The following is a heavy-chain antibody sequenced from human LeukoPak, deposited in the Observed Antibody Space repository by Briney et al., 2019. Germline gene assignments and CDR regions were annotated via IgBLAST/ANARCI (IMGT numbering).Heavy chain of an antibody. CDR1: GDSLSNNIAA. V-gene: IGHV6-1*01. CDR3: ARDVTAGAGAVGMAV. J-gene: IGHJ6*04. D-gene: IGHD6-13*01. CDR2: TYYRSKWYN. Sequence: SQNLSLTCVISGDSLSNNIAAWNWIRQSPSRGLEWLGRTYYRSKWYNDYAVSVESRITINPDTSKNQFSLQLNSVTPEDTAAYYCARDVTAGAGAVGMAVWGKGTTVTVSS.